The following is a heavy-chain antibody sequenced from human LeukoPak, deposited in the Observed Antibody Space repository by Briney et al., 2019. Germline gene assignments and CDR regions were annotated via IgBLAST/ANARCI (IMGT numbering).Heavy chain of an antibody. CDR1: GYTLTELS. CDR3: ATRLITIFGVVDHDNDY. CDR2: FDPEDGET. V-gene: IGHV1-24*01. J-gene: IGHJ4*02. Sequence: ASVKVSCKVSGYTLTELSMRWVRQAPGKGLEWMGGFDPEDGETIYAQKFQGRVTMTEDTSTDTAYMELSSLRSEDTAVYYCATRLITIFGVVDHDNDYWGQGTLVTVSS. D-gene: IGHD3-3*01.